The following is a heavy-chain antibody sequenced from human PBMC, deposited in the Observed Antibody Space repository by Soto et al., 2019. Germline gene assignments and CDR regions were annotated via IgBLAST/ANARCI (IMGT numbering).Heavy chain of an antibody. J-gene: IGHJ6*02. Sequence: QVQLVQSGAEVKKPGSSVKVSCKASGGTFSSYTISWVRQAPGQGLEWMGRIIPILGIANYAQKFQGRLTITADKSTSTAYMELSSLRSEDTAVYYCASEEVAGTRGGMDVWGQGTTVTVSS. CDR1: GGTFSSYT. D-gene: IGHD6-19*01. CDR2: IIPILGIA. V-gene: IGHV1-69*02. CDR3: ASEEVAGTRGGMDV.